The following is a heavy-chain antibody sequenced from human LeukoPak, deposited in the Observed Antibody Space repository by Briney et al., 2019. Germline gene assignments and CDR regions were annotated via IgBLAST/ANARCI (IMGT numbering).Heavy chain of an antibody. J-gene: IGHJ4*02. D-gene: IGHD4-17*01. CDR3: AKDLHVRSSSTVTTGGVDS. Sequence: GGSLRLSCAASGFTFDDYAMHWVRQAPGKGLEWVSGISWNSGSIGYADSVKGRFTISRDNAKNTLYLQMNSLRAEDTAVYYCAKDLHVRSSSTVTTGGVDSWGQGTLVTVSS. CDR2: ISWNSGSI. V-gene: IGHV3-9*01. CDR1: GFTFDDYA.